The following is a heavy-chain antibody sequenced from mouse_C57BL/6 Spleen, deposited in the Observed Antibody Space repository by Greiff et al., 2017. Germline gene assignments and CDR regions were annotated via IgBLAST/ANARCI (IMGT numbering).Heavy chain of an antibody. Sequence: VQLQQPGAELVRPGTSVKLSCKASGYTFTSYWMHWVKQRPGQGLEWIGVIDPSDSYTNYNQKFKGKATLTVDTSSSTAYMQLSSLTSEDSAVYYCARGVGRRYFDYWGQGTTLTVSS. D-gene: IGHD1-1*02. V-gene: IGHV1-59*01. CDR2: IDPSDSYT. CDR3: ARGVGRRYFDY. CDR1: GYTFTSYW. J-gene: IGHJ2*01.